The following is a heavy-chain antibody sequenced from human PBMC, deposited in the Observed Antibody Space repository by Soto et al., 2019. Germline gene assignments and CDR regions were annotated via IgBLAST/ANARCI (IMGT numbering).Heavy chain of an antibody. J-gene: IGHJ4*02. CDR3: ARGGGLRGWGDY. CDR1: GFTFSSYA. CDR2: ISGSGGST. V-gene: IGHV3-23*01. Sequence: EVQLLESGGGLVQPGGSLRLSCAASGFTFSSYAMSWVRQAPGKGLEWVSAISGSGGSTYYADSVKGRFTISRDNSKNTLYLQMNSLRAEDTAVYYCARGGGLRGWGDYWGQGTLVTVSS. D-gene: IGHD4-17*01.